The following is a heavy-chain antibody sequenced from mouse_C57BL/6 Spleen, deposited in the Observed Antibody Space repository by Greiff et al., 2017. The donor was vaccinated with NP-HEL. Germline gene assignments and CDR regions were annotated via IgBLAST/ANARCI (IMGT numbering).Heavy chain of an antibody. Sequence: EVKLMESVGGLVQPGESLKLSCESNEYEFPSHDMSWVRKTPEKRLELVAAINSDGGSTYYPDTMERRFIISRDNTKKTLYLQMSSLSSEDTALYYCTRRGSSYGYFDVWGPGTTVTVSS. V-gene: IGHV5-2*01. CDR2: INSDGGST. CDR1: EYEFPSHD. J-gene: IGHJ1*01. D-gene: IGHD1-1*01. CDR3: TRRGSSYGYFDV.